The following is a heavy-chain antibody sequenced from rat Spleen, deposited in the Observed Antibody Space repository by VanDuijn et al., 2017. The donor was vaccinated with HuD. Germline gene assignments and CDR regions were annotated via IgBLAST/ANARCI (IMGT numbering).Heavy chain of an antibody. CDR3: AKKGTYYGYLYVMDA. J-gene: IGHJ4*01. V-gene: IGHV3-1*01. CDR1: GYSITSNY. Sequence: EVQLQESGPGLVKPSQSLSLTCSVTGYSITSNYWGWIRKFPGNKMDWIGHISYSGSTSYNPSLKSRISITRDTSKNQFFLQLNSVTTEDTATYYCAKKGTYYGYLYVMDAWGQGASVTVSS. CDR2: ISYSGST. D-gene: IGHD1-9*01.